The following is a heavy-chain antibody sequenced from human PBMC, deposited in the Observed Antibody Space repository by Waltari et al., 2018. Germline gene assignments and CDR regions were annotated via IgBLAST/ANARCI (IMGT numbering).Heavy chain of an antibody. J-gene: IGHJ3*02. CDR2: IYYSGST. CDR3: ARGCSSTSCLLRTAFDI. D-gene: IGHD2-2*01. Sequence: QVQLQESGPGLVKPSQTLSLTCTVSGGSISSGDYYWSWIRQPPGKGLEWIGYIYYSGSTYYNPSLKSRVTISVDTSKNQFSLKLSSVTAADTAVYYCARGCSSTSCLLRTAFDIWGQGTMVTVSS. V-gene: IGHV4-30-4*08. CDR1: GGSISSGDYY.